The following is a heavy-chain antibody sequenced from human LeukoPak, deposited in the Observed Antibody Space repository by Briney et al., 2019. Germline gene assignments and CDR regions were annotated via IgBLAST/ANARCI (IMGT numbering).Heavy chain of an antibody. CDR2: IIPIFGTA. Sequence: ASVKVSCKASGGTFSSYAISWVRQAPGQGLEWMGGIIPIFGTANYAQKFQGRVTITADESTSTAYMELSSLRSEDTAAYYCARYCSSTSCYQADYYYYGMDVWGQGTTVTVSS. J-gene: IGHJ6*02. CDR3: ARYCSSTSCYQADYYYYGMDV. D-gene: IGHD2-2*01. CDR1: GGTFSSYA. V-gene: IGHV1-69*13.